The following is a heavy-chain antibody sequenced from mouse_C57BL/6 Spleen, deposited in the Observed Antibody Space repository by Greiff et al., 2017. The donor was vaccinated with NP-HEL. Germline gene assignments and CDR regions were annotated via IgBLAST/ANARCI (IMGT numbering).Heavy chain of an antibody. J-gene: IGHJ4*01. CDR3: TTLRGYYAMDY. CDR2: IDPENGDT. Sequence: EVQLQQSGAELVRPGASVKLSCTASGFNIKDDYMHWVKPRPEQGLEWIGWIDPENGDTEYASKFQGKATITADTSSNTAYLQLSSLTSEDTAVYYCTTLRGYYAMDYWGQGTSVTVSA. V-gene: IGHV14-4*01. CDR1: GFNIKDDY.